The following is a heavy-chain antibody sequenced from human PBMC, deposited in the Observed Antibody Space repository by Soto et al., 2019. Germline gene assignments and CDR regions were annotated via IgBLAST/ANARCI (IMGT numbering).Heavy chain of an antibody. V-gene: IGHV1-18*01. J-gene: IGHJ6*02. D-gene: IGHD2-8*01. Sequence: QGQLVQSGGEVKKPGASVKVSCKASGYTFSRYGISWVRQAPGQGLEWMGWISGYNGDTNYAQKLQGRVTMTIDTSTTSAYMELRSLTSDDAAVYYCAKNGHPPYYYYGLDVWGQGHTVNVSS. CDR1: GYTFSRYG. CDR2: ISGYNGDT. CDR3: AKNGHPPYYYYGLDV.